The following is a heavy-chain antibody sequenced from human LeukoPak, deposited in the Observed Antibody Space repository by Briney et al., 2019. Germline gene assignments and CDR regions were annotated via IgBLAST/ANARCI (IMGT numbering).Heavy chain of an antibody. J-gene: IGHJ4*02. V-gene: IGHV3-23*01. CDR2: ISGSGGRT. Sequence: GGSLRLSCAASGFTFSSYAMSWVRQAPGKGLEWVSDISGSGGRTYYADSVKGRFTISRDNSKNTLYLQMNSLRAEDTAVYYCARDVYGGNPIDYWGQGTLVTVSS. CDR3: ARDVYGGNPIDY. CDR1: GFTFSSYA. D-gene: IGHD4-23*01.